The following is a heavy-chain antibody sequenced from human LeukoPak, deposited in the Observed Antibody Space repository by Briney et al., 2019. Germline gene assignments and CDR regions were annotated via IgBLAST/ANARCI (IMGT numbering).Heavy chain of an antibody. J-gene: IGHJ4*02. CDR2: ISGSGGST. CDR3: ARDEQGYCSGGSCYASAIDY. D-gene: IGHD2-15*01. Sequence: AGSLRLSCAASGFTFSSYAMSWVRQAPGKGLEWVSAISGSGGSTYYADSVKGRFTTSRDNPKNTLYLQMGSLRAEDMAVYYCARDEQGYCSGGSCYASAIDYWGQGTLVTVSS. CDR1: GFTFSSYA. V-gene: IGHV3-23*01.